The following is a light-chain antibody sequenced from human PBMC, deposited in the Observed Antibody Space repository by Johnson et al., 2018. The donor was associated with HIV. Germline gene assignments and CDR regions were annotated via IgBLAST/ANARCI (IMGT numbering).Light chain of an antibody. CDR3: ATWDSSLSAPYV. J-gene: IGLJ1*01. CDR2: ENN. CDR1: SSNIENNY. V-gene: IGLV1-51*02. Sequence: QSVLTQPPSVSATPGQKVTISCSGSSSNIENNYVSWYQQLPETAPKLLIYENNKRPSGIPDRFSGSKSGTSATLGVTGLQTGDEADYYCATWDSSLSAPYVFGTGTKVTVL.